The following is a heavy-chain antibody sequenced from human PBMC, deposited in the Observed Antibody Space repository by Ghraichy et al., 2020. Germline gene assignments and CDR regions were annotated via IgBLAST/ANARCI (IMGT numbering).Heavy chain of an antibody. CDR1: GFTLSNYW. V-gene: IGHV3-74*01. Sequence: LSLTCAASGFTLSNYWMHWVRQAPGKGLVWVSRIKSDGSSTIYADSVKGRFTISRDNAKKTLYLQMNSLRAEDTAVYYCAREYCSGGRCFFGTGGSHFDDWGQGTLVTVSS. CDR2: IKSDGSST. CDR3: AREYCSGGRCFFGTGGSHFDD. D-gene: IGHD2-15*01. J-gene: IGHJ4*02.